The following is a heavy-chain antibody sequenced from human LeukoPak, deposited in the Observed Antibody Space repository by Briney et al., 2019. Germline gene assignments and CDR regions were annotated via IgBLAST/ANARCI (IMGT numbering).Heavy chain of an antibody. CDR2: ISYDGSNK. Sequence: AGGSLRLSCAASGFTFSSYGMHWVRQAPGKGLEWVAVISYDGSNKYYADSVKGRFTISRDNAKNSLYLQMNSLRAEDTAVYYCARGTRPLYGSGYDYWGQGTLVTVSS. V-gene: IGHV3-30*12. D-gene: IGHD3-10*01. CDR3: ARGTRPLYGSGYDY. CDR1: GFTFSSYG. J-gene: IGHJ4*02.